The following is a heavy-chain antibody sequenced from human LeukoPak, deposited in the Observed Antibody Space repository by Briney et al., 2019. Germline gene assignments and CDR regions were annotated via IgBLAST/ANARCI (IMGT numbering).Heavy chain of an antibody. CDR1: GGTFTSYA. CDR2: IIPIFGTP. CDR3: ARDLRLGMEFSHVGYFDY. V-gene: IGHV1-69*05. J-gene: IGHJ4*02. D-gene: IGHD7-27*01. Sequence: ASVKVSCKASGGTFTSYAISWVRRAPGQGLEWMGGIIPIFGTPNYAHKFHGRVTITTDESTSTAYMELSSLRSADTGMYYCARDLRLGMEFSHVGYFDYWGQGTLVTVSS.